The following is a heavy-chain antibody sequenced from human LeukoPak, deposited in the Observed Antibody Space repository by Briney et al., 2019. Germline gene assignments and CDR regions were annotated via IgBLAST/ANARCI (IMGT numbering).Heavy chain of an antibody. CDR1: GFTFSSYA. CDR2: ISYDGSNK. J-gene: IGHJ4*02. D-gene: IGHD3-22*01. V-gene: IGHV3-30*04. Sequence: GGSLRLSCAASGFTFSSYAMHWVRQAPGKGLEWVAVISYDGSNKYYADSVKGRFTISRDNSKNTLYLQMNSLRAEDTAVYYCARVSVSYYDSSGYFDYWGQGTLVTVSS. CDR3: ARVSVSYYDSSGYFDY.